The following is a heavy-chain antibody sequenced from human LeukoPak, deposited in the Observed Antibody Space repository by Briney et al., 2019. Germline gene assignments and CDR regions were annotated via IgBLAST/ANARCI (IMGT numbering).Heavy chain of an antibody. CDR3: AKGFFKARSGGSCYFST. CDR2: ISGSGGST. Sequence: GGSLRLSCAASGFTFSSYAMSWVRQAPGKGLEWVSAISGSGGSTYYADSVKGRFTISRDNSKNTLYLQMNSLRAEDTAVYYCAKGFFKARSGGSCYFSTWGQGTLVTVSS. CDR1: GFTFSSYA. V-gene: IGHV3-23*01. D-gene: IGHD2-15*01. J-gene: IGHJ5*02.